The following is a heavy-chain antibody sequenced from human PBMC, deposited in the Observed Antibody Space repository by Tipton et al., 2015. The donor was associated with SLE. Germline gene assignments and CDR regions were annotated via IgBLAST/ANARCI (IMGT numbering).Heavy chain of an antibody. CDR2: IYSSGDT. V-gene: IGHV4-4*08. CDR1: GGSINNYY. J-gene: IGHJ4*02. Sequence: TLSLTCSVSGGSINNYYWSWIRQPPGKGLEWIGYIYSSGDTNYNPSLKSRVTISVDASKKQFSLKVNSVTAADTAVYYCARQVAQGTWAFDYWGQGTLVTVSS. CDR3: ARQVAQGTWAFDY. D-gene: IGHD5-12*01.